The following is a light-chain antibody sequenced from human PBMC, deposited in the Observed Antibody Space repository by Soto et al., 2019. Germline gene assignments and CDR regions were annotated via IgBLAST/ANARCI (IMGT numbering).Light chain of an antibody. J-gene: IGKJ4*01. V-gene: IGKV1-9*01. CDR1: QGISSY. Sequence: DIPLTQSPSFLSASVGDRVTITCRASQGISSYLAWYQEKPGKAPKLLIYDASTVQSGVPSRFSGSGSGTEFTLTISSLQPEDFATYYCQQLNSYPPTFGGGTKVEIK. CDR3: QQLNSYPPT. CDR2: DAS.